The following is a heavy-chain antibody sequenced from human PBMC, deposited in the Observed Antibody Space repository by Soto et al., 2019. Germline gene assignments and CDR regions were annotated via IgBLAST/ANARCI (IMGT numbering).Heavy chain of an antibody. CDR2: LKDRSQNYAT. D-gene: IGHD1-26*01. CDR3: AREGDARWLDS. V-gene: IGHV3-72*01. Sequence: EVHLVESGGGLVQPGGSARLSCAASGFSVSGWYMDWVRQSPGTGLEWVARLKDRSQNYATEYAASVQGRFTVSRHASQNSMYLQMNSLKIEDTAVYYCAREGDARWLDSWGQGTLVTVS. J-gene: IGHJ5*01. CDR1: GFSVSGWY.